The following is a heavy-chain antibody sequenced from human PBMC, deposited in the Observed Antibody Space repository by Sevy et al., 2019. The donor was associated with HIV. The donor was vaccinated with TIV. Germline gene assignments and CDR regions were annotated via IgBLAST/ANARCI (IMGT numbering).Heavy chain of an antibody. V-gene: IGHV3-21*01. CDR3: ARDELRYFDWLPLYYGMDV. Sequence: GGSLRLSCAASGFTFSSYSMNWVRQAPGKGLEWVSYISSSSSYIYYADSVKGRFTISRDNAKNSLYLQMNSLRAEDTAVFYCARDELRYFDWLPLYYGMDVWGQGTTVTVSS. D-gene: IGHD3-9*01. CDR2: ISSSSSYI. J-gene: IGHJ6*02. CDR1: GFTFSSYS.